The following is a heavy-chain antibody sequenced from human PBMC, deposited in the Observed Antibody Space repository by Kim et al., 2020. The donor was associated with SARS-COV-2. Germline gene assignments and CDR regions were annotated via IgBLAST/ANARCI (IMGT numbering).Heavy chain of an antibody. CDR2: IYRGGGT. CDR3: ARDYTYCVGGCSSVAFDI. CDR1: GFTFGDNY. Sequence: GGSLRLSCAAFGFTFGDNYMCWVRQAPGKGLEWVSVIYRGGGTYYADSVKGRCTISRDNSKNTLYLQINSRRAADKAVLYCARDYTYCVGGCSSVAFDI. J-gene: IGHJ3*02. V-gene: IGHV3-66*01. D-gene: IGHD2-21*02.